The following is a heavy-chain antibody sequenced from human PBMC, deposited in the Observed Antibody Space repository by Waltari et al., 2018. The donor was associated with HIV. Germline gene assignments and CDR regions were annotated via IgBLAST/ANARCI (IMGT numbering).Heavy chain of an antibody. CDR1: GGSITSYY. V-gene: IGHV4-59*01. J-gene: IGHJ5*02. CDR2: IYDSGRT. Sequence: QVELQESGPGLVKPSATLSLTCTVSGGSITSYYWSWIRLSPGLGLEWIGHIYDSGRTTYNPSLKGRVIMSLDTSKNHISLNLRSLSAADTAVYYCARDLVVAAAEGFDPWGQGILVTVSS. CDR3: ARDLVVAAAEGFDP. D-gene: IGHD2-15*01.